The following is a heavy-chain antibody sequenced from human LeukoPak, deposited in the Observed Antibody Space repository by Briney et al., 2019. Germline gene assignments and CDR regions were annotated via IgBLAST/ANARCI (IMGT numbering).Heavy chain of an antibody. D-gene: IGHD3-16*02. CDR1: GYTFTTYD. CDR2: INPNSGNA. Sequence: GASVKVSCKASGYTFTTYDINWVRQATGQGLEWMGWINPNSGNAGYAQNFQGRVTITRDSSISTAYLEVSSLRSEDTAVYYCARAPPGYIWENYREEYYFDYWGQGTPVTVSS. CDR3: ARAPPGYIWENYREEYYFDY. V-gene: IGHV1-8*03. J-gene: IGHJ4*02.